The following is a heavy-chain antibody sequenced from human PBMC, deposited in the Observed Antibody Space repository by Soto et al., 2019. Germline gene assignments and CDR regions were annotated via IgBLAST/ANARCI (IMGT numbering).Heavy chain of an antibody. V-gene: IGHV3-11*01. CDR2: ISSSGGTI. D-gene: IGHD3-22*01. Sequence: QVQLVESGGGLVKPGGSLRLSCAASGFTFSDYYMSWIRQAPGKGLEWVSYISSSGGTIYYADSVKGRFTISRDNAKNSLYLQMNSLRAEDTAVYYCARDGGTYYYDSSGYNGDFDYWGQGTLVTVSS. CDR1: GFTFSDYY. CDR3: ARDGGTYYYDSSGYNGDFDY. J-gene: IGHJ4*02.